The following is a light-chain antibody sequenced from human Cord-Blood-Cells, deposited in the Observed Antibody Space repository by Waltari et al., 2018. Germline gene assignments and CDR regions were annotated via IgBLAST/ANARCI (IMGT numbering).Light chain of an antibody. CDR2: QDS. J-gene: IGLJ2*01. CDR3: QAWDSSTVV. Sequence: SYELTQPPSVSVSPGQTASIPCSGDKLGDKYACWYQQKPGQSPVLVIYQDSKRPSGCHERFSGSNSGNTATLTISGTQAMDEADYYCQAWDSSTVVFGGGTKLTVL. V-gene: IGLV3-1*01. CDR1: KLGDKY.